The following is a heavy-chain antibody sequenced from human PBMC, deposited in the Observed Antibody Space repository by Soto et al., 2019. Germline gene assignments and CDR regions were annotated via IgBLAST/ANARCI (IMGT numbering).Heavy chain of an antibody. CDR3: ARVGDSSSSGGGYFDY. CDR2: TYYRSKWYN. Sequence: SQTLSLTCAISGDSVSSNSAAWNWIRQSPSRGLEWLGRTYYRSKWYNDYAVSVKSRITINPDTSKNQFSLQLNSVTPEDTAVYYCARVGDSSSSGGGYFDYWGQGTLVTV. V-gene: IGHV6-1*01. CDR1: GDSVSSNSAA. D-gene: IGHD6-6*01. J-gene: IGHJ4*02.